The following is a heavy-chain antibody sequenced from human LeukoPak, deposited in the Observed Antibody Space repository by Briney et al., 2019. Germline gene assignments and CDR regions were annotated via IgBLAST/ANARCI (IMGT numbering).Heavy chain of an antibody. J-gene: IGHJ6*03. Sequence: SETLSLTCALSGGSITDYCYNWVRQPPGKGLEWIGEINHTGSTTYNPSLKSRVIIAVDTSKNQFSLKLTSVTAADTAVYYCARVGDLFGAHRVRGLPPDYYYMDVWGKGTTVTVSS. CDR1: GGSITDYC. V-gene: IGHV4-34*01. CDR2: INHTGST. CDR3: ARVGDLFGAHRVRGLPPDYYYMDV. D-gene: IGHD3-10*01.